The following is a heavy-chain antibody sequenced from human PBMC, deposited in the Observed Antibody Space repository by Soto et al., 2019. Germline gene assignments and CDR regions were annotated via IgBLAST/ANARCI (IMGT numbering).Heavy chain of an antibody. CDR2: IYYSGST. V-gene: IGHV4-31*02. CDR3: TRSTVTYDAFDI. CDR1: GGSISSGGYY. Sequence: PSETLSLTCTVSGGSISSGGYYWSWILQHPGKGLEWIGYIYYSGSTYYNPSLKSRVTISVDTSKNQFSLKLSSVTAADTAVYYCTRSTVTYDAFDIWGQGTMVTVSS. D-gene: IGHD4-17*01. J-gene: IGHJ3*02.